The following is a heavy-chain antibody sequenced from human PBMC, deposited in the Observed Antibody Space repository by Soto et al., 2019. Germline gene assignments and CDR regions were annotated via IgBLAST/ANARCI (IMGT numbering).Heavy chain of an antibody. CDR1: GYTFTNYG. Sequence: ASVKVSCKASGYTFTNYGISWVREAPAQGLECMGWISGYNGDTNYAQKFQGRVTMTTDTSTSTAYMELRSLSSDDTAVYYCARDRRELRTGRDNALDVWRRGPSIPVSS. V-gene: IGHV1-18*04. J-gene: IGHJ6*02. D-gene: IGHD1-26*01. CDR3: ARDRRELRTGRDNALDV. CDR2: ISGYNGDT.